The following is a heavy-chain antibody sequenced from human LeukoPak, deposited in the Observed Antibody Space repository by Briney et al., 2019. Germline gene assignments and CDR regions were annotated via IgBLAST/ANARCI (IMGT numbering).Heavy chain of an antibody. CDR1: GFTFSSYG. Sequence: GGSLRLSCAASGFTFSSYGMHWVRQAPGKGLEWVAFIRYDGSNKYYADSVKGRFTISRDNSKNTLYLQMNSLRAEDTAVYYCAKLVDYDKDFDYWGQGALVTVSS. V-gene: IGHV3-30*02. J-gene: IGHJ4*02. D-gene: IGHD3-22*01. CDR2: IRYDGSNK. CDR3: AKLVDYDKDFDY.